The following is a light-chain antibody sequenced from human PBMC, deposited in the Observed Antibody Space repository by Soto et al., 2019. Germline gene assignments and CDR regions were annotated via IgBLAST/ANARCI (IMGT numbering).Light chain of an antibody. CDR1: QSLGRY. CDR3: QLFGRSPT. Sequence: DIVLTQSPDTLSLSPGESATLSCRASQSLGRYLAWYQQKPGQAPRLLISGALTRATGIPDRFSGSGSGTDFTLTISRLEPEDCAVYYCQLFGRSPTFGPGTKVDIK. V-gene: IGKV3-20*01. CDR2: GAL. J-gene: IGKJ3*01.